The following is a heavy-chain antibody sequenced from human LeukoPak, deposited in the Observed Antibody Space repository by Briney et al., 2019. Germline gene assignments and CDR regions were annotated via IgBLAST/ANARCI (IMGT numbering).Heavy chain of an antibody. J-gene: IGHJ4*02. V-gene: IGHV4-38-2*02. Sequence: SETLSLTCTVSGYSISSGYYWGWIRQPPGKGLEWIASIYHSGSTYYNPSLKSRVTISVDTSKNQFSLKLSSVTAADTAVYYCARDRSVYGGNPDYWGQGTLVTVSS. CDR3: ARDRSVYGGNPDY. CDR1: GYSISSGYY. CDR2: IYHSGST. D-gene: IGHD4-23*01.